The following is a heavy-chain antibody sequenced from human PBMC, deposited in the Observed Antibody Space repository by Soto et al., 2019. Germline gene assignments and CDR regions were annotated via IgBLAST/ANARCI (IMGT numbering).Heavy chain of an antibody. J-gene: IGHJ5*02. CDR2: IKQDGSEK. V-gene: IGHV3-7*01. CDR1: GFTFSSYW. D-gene: IGHD2-2*01. Sequence: EVQLVESGGGLVQPGGSLRLSCAASGFTFSSYWMSWVRQAPGKGLEWVANIKQDGSEKYYVDSVKGRFTISRDNAKNSLYLQMNSLRAEDTAVYYCARDRSVVVPAATLGSENWFDPWGQGTLVTVSS. CDR3: ARDRSVVVPAATLGSENWFDP.